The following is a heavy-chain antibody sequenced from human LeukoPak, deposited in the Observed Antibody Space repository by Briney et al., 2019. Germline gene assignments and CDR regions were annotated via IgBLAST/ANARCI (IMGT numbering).Heavy chain of an antibody. V-gene: IGHV1-69*05. D-gene: IGHD1-1*01. CDR2: IIPIFDSP. CDR3: ARGGIDPDGFDI. J-gene: IGHJ3*02. Sequence: GASVKVSCKASGYTFTGYYMHWVRQAPGQGLEWMGGIIPIFDSPNFAQKFQGRVTISTDESTSTAYMELSSLKSEDTAVYYCARGGIDPDGFDIWGQGTLVTVSS. CDR1: GYTFTGYY.